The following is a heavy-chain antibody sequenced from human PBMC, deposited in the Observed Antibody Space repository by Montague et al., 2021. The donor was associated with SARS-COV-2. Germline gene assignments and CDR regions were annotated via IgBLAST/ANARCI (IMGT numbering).Heavy chain of an antibody. CDR3: AKDPYYDFWSGYYFDY. CDR1: GFTFSNYA. D-gene: IGHD3-3*01. J-gene: IGHJ4*02. V-gene: IGHV3-23*03. Sequence: SLRLSCAASGFTFSNYAMSWVRQAPGKGLEWVSVIYSGGGSTYYADSVKGRFTISRDNSKNTLYLQMNSLRAEDTAVYYCAKDPYYDFWSGYYFDYWGQGTLVTVSS. CDR2: IYSGGGST.